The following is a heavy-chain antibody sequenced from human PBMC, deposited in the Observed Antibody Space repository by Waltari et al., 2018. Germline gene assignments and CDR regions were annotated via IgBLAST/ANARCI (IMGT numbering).Heavy chain of an antibody. Sequence: QLQLQESGPGLVKPSETLSLTCTVSGGSISSSSYYWGWIRQPPGKGLEWIGSIYYSGRSYYNPSLSSRVTISVDTAKSHFSLKLSSVTAADTAVYYCARLCSGGSCSTFDYWGQGTLVTVSS. V-gene: IGHV4-39*01. CDR2: IYYSGRS. CDR3: ARLCSGGSCSTFDY. J-gene: IGHJ4*02. D-gene: IGHD2-15*01. CDR1: GGSISSSSYY.